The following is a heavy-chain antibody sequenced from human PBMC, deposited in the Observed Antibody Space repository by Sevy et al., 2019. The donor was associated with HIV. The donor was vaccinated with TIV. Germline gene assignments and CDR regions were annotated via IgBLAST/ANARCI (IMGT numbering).Heavy chain of an antibody. CDR3: ARSERISDAFDI. CDR1: GFTFSSYS. V-gene: IGHV3-21*01. Sequence: GGSLRLSCAASGFTFSSYSMNWVRQAPGKGPEWVSSISSSSSYIYYADSVKGRFTISRDNAKNSLYLQMNSLRAEDTAVYYCARSERISDAFDIWGQGTMVTVSS. J-gene: IGHJ3*02. D-gene: IGHD3-3*01. CDR2: ISSSSSYI.